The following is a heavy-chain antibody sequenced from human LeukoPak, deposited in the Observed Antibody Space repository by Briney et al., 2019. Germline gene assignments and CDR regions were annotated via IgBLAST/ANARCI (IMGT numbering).Heavy chain of an antibody. V-gene: IGHV4-39*01. CDR1: GGSLSSSSYY. J-gene: IGHJ4*02. D-gene: IGHD3-10*01. Sequence: PSETLSLTCSVSGGSLSSSSYYWGWLRQPPGRGLEWIGNIYETGSTNYNPSLKSRVTISVDTSKNQFSLRLNSVTAADTSVYYCARNILPRRAGRLVFGDLLHFFDYWGQGTLVTVSS. CDR3: ARNILPRRAGRLVFGDLLHFFDY. CDR2: IYETGST.